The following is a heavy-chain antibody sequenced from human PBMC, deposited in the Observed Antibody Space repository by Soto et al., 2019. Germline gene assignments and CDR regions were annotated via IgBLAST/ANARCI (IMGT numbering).Heavy chain of an antibody. CDR1: GYTFTTYY. CDR3: ARDRGRGGSYYIYFYGMDV. CDR2: INPSGGSI. J-gene: IGHJ6*02. Sequence: GVLVKVSCTASGYTFTTYYIHGVRKAPGQGLEWMGVINPSGGSINYAQKFQGRVTMTRDTSTSTVFMELSSLRSEDTAVYYCARDRGRGGSYYIYFYGMDVWGQGTTVTVS. D-gene: IGHD1-26*01. V-gene: IGHV1-46*01.